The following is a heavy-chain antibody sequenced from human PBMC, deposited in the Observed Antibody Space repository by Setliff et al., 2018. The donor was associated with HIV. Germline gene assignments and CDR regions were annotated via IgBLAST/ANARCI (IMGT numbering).Heavy chain of an antibody. CDR3: TKREAGAKPFDY. V-gene: IGHV3-23*03. CDR2: INGGGNYI. J-gene: IGHJ4*02. D-gene: IGHD1-26*01. CDR1: GFTFSTYD. Sequence: GGSLRLSCAASGFTFSTYDMTWVRQATGKGLEWVSLINGGGNYIQYADSVKGRFIISRDNSKNMLYLQMNSLRAEDTALYYCTKREAGAKPFDYWGRGTLVTVSS.